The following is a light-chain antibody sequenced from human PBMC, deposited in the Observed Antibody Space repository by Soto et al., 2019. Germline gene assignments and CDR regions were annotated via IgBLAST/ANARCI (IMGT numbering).Light chain of an antibody. Sequence: QSALTQPASVSGSPGQSITISCTGSTSDVGGYDYVSWYQQHPGKAPKLLIYDFSDRPSGVSDRFPGSKSGNTASLTISGLQAEDEADYYCSSYSTSSTWVFGGGTKVTVL. V-gene: IGLV2-14*01. CDR2: DFS. J-gene: IGLJ3*02. CDR3: SSYSTSSTWV. CDR1: TSDVGGYDY.